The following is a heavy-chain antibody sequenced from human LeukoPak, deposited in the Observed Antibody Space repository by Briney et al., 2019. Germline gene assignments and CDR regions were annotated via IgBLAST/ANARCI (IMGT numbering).Heavy chain of an antibody. V-gene: IGHV4-31*03. CDR2: IYYSGST. Sequence: PSQTLSLTCTVSGGSISSGGYYWSWIRQHPGKGLEWIGYIYYSGSTYYNPSLKSRVTISVDTSKNQFSLKLSSVTAADTAVYYCARVPSGYCSSTSCFYFDYWGQGTLVTVSS. CDR3: ARVPSGYCSSTSCFYFDY. J-gene: IGHJ4*02. CDR1: GGSISSGGYY. D-gene: IGHD2-2*03.